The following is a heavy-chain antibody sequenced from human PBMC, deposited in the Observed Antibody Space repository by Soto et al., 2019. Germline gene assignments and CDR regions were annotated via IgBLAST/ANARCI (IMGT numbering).Heavy chain of an antibody. Sequence: QVQVVQSGDEVKKTGASVKVSCKTSGYSFTAYGISWVRQAPGQGLEWMGWINSYNGKTKYAQKVQGRVTMTTDTSTSTAYMDVRSLRTDATAMYYCARDAPPPELRFFEWHHYVYTGMEDCGQWTTVTVS. CDR2: INSYNGKT. CDR1: GYSFTAYG. J-gene: IGHJ6*02. D-gene: IGHD3-3*01. V-gene: IGHV1-18*01. CDR3: ARDAPPPELRFFEWHHYVYTGMED.